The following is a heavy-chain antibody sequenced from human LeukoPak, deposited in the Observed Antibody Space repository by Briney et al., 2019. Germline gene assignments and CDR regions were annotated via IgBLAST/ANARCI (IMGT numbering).Heavy chain of an antibody. V-gene: IGHV4-59*01. CDR2: IYYSGST. CDR3: ARDSSSIAGVPYYGMDV. J-gene: IGHJ6*02. Sequence: SETLSLTCTVSGGSISSYYWSWIRQPPGKGLEWIGYIYYSGSTNYNPSLKSRVTISVDTSKNQFSLKLSSVTAADTAVYYCARDSSSIAGVPYYGMDVWGQGTTVTVSS. CDR1: GGSISSYY. D-gene: IGHD6-6*01.